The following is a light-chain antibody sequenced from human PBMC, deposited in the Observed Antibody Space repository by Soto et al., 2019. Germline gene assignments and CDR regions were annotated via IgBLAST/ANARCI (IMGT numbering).Light chain of an antibody. Sequence: SVLTQPPSASGTPGQRVTISCSGSSSNIGSNTVNWYQELPGTAPKLLIYSDNQRPSGVPDRFSGSKSGTSASLAISGLQPEDEAEYYCAAWDDSLNVVIFAGGTKLTVL. J-gene: IGLJ2*01. CDR2: SDN. CDR1: SSNIGSNT. CDR3: AAWDDSLNVVI. V-gene: IGLV1-44*01.